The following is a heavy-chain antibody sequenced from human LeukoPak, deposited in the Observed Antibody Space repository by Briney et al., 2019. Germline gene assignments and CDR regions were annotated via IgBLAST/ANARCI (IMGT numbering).Heavy chain of an antibody. D-gene: IGHD3-9*01. Sequence: PGGSLRLSCAASGFTFSSYSMNWVRQAPGKGLEWVSSISSSSSYIYYADSVKGRFTISRDNAKNSLYLQMNSLRAEDTAVYYCARDSLYYDILTGDPAIDYWGQGTLVTVSS. J-gene: IGHJ4*02. CDR1: GFTFSSYS. V-gene: IGHV3-21*01. CDR3: ARDSLYYDILTGDPAIDY. CDR2: ISSSSSYI.